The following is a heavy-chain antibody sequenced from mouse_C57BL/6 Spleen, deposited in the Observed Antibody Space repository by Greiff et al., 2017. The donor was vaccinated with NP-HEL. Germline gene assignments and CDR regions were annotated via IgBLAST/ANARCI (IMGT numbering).Heavy chain of an antibody. Sequence: EVQLQQSGPELVKPGASVKMSCKASGYTFTDYNMHWVKQSHGKSLEWIGYINPNNGGTSYNQKFKGKATLTVNKSSSTAYMELRSLTSEDSAVYYCAREGYDSLGFDVWGTGTTVTVSS. D-gene: IGHD2-4*01. V-gene: IGHV1-22*01. CDR3: AREGYDSLGFDV. J-gene: IGHJ1*03. CDR2: INPNNGGT. CDR1: GYTFTDYN.